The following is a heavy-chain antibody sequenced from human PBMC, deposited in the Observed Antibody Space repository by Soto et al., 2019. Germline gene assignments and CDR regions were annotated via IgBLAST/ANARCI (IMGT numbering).Heavy chain of an antibody. CDR3: ARDPYGRYYMAV. CDR2: IYYSGST. J-gene: IGHJ6*03. CDR1: GGSISSYY. D-gene: IGHD2-21*01. Sequence: NPSETLSLTCTVSGGSISSYYWSWIRQPPGKGLEWIGYIYYSGSTNYNPSLKSRVTISVDTSKNQFSLKLSSVTAADTAVYYCARDPYGRYYMAVWGKGTTVTVSS. V-gene: IGHV4-59*01.